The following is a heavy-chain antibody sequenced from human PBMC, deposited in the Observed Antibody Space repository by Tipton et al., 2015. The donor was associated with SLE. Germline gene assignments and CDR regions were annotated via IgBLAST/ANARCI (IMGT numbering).Heavy chain of an antibody. CDR2: VKSKFIGGAT. D-gene: IGHD4-17*01. V-gene: IGHV3-15*05. Sequence: SLRLSCVASGFTFSDYSMSWVRQAPGKGLEWVGRVKSKFIGGATDNAAPLKGRFTISRDDSQNTPYLQMNSLKTEDTAVYYCTTAPDYDRDYWGQGTLVTVSS. CDR1: GFTFSDYS. J-gene: IGHJ4*02. CDR3: TTAPDYDRDY.